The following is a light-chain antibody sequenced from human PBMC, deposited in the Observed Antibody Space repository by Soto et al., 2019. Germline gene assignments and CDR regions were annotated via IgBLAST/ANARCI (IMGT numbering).Light chain of an antibody. V-gene: IGKV3-20*01. Sequence: EIVLTQSPGTLSLSTGERATLSCRASQSVSSSYLAWYQQKPGQAPRLLIYGASSRATGIPDRFSGSGSGTEFTLTISSLQPDDLATYYCQQYNSYPIPFGPGTKVDI. CDR1: QSVSSSY. CDR3: QQYNSYPIP. CDR2: GAS. J-gene: IGKJ3*01.